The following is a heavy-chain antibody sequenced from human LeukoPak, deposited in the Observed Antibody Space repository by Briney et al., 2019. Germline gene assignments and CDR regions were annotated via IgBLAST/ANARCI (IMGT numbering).Heavy chain of an antibody. V-gene: IGHV4-59*08. CDR2: IYYSGST. CDR3: ARRSYYDSSGYTIFDY. Sequence: SETLSRTCTVSGGSISSYYWSWIRQPPGKGLEWIGYIYYSGSTNYNPSLKSRVTISVDTSKNQFSLKLSSVTAADTAVYYCARRSYYDSSGYTIFDYWGQGTLVTVSS. CDR1: GGSISSYY. D-gene: IGHD3-22*01. J-gene: IGHJ4*02.